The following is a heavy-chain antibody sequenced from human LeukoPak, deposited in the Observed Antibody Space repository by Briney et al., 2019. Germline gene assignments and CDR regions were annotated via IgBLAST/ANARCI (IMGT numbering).Heavy chain of an antibody. D-gene: IGHD2-15*01. J-gene: IGHJ4*02. V-gene: IGHV3-64*04. CDR3: ARGSVGTPPPFDY. Sequence: GGSLRLSCSASGFTFTDYALHWVRQAPGKGLEYVSTTSPNGGTKYYADSVKGRFTISRDSSTLYLQMNSLRTEDTAVYYCARGSVGTPPPFDYWGQGTLVTVSS. CDR1: GFTFTDYA. CDR2: TSPNGGTK.